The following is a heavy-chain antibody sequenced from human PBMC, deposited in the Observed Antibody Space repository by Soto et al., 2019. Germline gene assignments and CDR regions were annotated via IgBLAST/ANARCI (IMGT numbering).Heavy chain of an antibody. CDR1: GFTFRSYA. Sequence: GGSLRLSCSASGFTFRSYAMHWVRQAPGKGLEYVSAISSNGGSTYYADSVKGRFTISRDNSKNTLYLQMSSLRAEDTAVYYCVKDLNTAMAQPDYWGQGTLVTVSS. CDR3: VKDLNTAMAQPDY. J-gene: IGHJ4*02. D-gene: IGHD5-18*01. CDR2: ISSNGGST. V-gene: IGHV3-64D*08.